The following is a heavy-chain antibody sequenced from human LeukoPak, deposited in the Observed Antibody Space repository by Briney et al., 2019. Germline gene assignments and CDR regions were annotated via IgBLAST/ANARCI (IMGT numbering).Heavy chain of an antibody. V-gene: IGHV3-7*01. J-gene: IGHJ4*02. CDR3: TKYDDSRTY. D-gene: IGHD3-22*01. Sequence: PGGSLRLSCAVSGLTFRSYWMSWARQGPGKGLEWVANIKPDGSEKYYVDSVKGRFTISRDNAKNSLYLQMTSLRAEDTAVYYCTKYDDSRTYWGQGTLVTVSA. CDR2: IKPDGSEK. CDR1: GLTFRSYW.